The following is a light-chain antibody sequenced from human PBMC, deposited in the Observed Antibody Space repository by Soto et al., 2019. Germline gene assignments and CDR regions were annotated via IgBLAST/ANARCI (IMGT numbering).Light chain of an antibody. CDR3: SSYAGSRNV. Sequence: QSVLTQPPSASGSPGQSVAISCTGTSSDVGGYNYVSWYQQHPVKAPKLMIYEVNKRPSGVPDRFSGSKSGNTASLTVSGLPAEDEADYYCSSYAGSRNVFGTGTKVTVL. CDR1: SSDVGGYNY. V-gene: IGLV2-8*01. J-gene: IGLJ1*01. CDR2: EVN.